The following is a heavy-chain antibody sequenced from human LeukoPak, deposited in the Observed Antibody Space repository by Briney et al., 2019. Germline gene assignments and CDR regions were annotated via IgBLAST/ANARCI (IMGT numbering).Heavy chain of an antibody. CDR3: ASSPVDTAMAHISFDY. CDR2: ISSSSSYT. J-gene: IGHJ4*02. CDR1: GFTFSDYY. V-gene: IGHV3-11*06. Sequence: PGGSLRLSCAASGFTFSDYYMSWIRQAPGKGLEWVSYISSSSSYTNYADSVKGRFTTSRDNVKNSLYLQMNSLRAEDTAVYYCASSPVDTAMAHISFDYWGQGTLVTVSS. D-gene: IGHD5-18*01.